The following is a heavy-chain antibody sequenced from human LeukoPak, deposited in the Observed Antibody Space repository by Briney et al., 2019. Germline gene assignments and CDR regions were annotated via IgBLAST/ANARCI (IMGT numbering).Heavy chain of an antibody. V-gene: IGHV3-9*01. CDR3: AKDIRGGRQWLAIDY. CDR1: GFTFDDYA. Sequence: PGGSLRLSCAASGFTFDDYAMHWVRQAPGKGLEWVSGISWNSGTIGYGDSVKGRFTISRDNAKNSLYLQMNSLRAEDTALYYCAKDIRGGRQWLAIDYWGQGTLVTVSS. D-gene: IGHD6-19*01. J-gene: IGHJ4*02. CDR2: ISWNSGTI.